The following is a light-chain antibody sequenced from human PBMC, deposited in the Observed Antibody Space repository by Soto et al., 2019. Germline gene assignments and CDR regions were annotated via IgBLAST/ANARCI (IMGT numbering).Light chain of an antibody. CDR1: QSVSSTY. V-gene: IGKV3-20*01. CDR2: GPS. CDR3: QQSGT. Sequence: EIVLTQSPGTLSLSPGGRATLSYRASQSVSSTYLPWCQRQPGQAPRLLIYGPSNRATGIPGRFSGSGPGTDFTRTISRLEPEFFAVFHCQQSGTFAGGTKVEIK. J-gene: IGKJ4*01.